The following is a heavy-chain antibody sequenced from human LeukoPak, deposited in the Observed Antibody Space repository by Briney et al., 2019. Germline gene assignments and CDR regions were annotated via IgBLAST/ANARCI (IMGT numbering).Heavy chain of an antibody. CDR2: IYYSGST. CDR1: GGSISSSSYY. CDR3: ARVGVWGYYYDSSGYSPSPFDY. J-gene: IGHJ4*02. D-gene: IGHD3-22*01. Sequence: SETLSLTCTVSGGSISSSSYYWGWIRQPPGKGLEWIGSIYYSGSTYYNPSLKSRVTISVDTSKNQFSLKLSSVTAADTAVYYCARVGVWGYYYDSSGYSPSPFDYWGQGTLVTVSS. V-gene: IGHV4-39*01.